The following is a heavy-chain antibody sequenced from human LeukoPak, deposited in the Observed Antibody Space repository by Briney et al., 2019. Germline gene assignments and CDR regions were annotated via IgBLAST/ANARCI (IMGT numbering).Heavy chain of an antibody. D-gene: IGHD3-22*01. V-gene: IGHV2-70*11. CDR2: IDWDDDK. Sequence: TLSLTCAVYGGSFSGYYWSWIRQPPGKALEWLGRIDWDDDKYYSTSLETRLTISKDTSKNQVVLTMTNMDPVDTATYYCARMPVYYDSSGYPDYWGQGTLVTVSS. J-gene: IGHJ4*02. CDR3: ARMPVYYDSSGYPDY. CDR1: GGSFSGYY.